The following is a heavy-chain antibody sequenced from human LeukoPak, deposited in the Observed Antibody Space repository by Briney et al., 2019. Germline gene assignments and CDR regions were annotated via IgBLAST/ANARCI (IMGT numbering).Heavy chain of an antibody. V-gene: IGHV3-66*01. CDR2: IYSGGGT. CDR1: GFTVSSNY. D-gene: IGHD6-19*01. Sequence: PGGSLRLSCAASGFTVSSNYMSWVRQAPGKGLEWVSVIYSGGGTYYADSVQGRFTISRDNPKNTLYLQMNSLRAEDRAVYYCASLYSSGWSSSDRGEAFDIWGQGTMVTVSS. J-gene: IGHJ3*02. CDR3: ASLYSSGWSSSDRGEAFDI.